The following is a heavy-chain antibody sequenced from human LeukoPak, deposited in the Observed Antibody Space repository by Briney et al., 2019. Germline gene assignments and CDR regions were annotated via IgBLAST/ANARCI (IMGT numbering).Heavy chain of an antibody. V-gene: IGHV4-28*01. Sequence: SETLSLTCAVSGYSISRSNWRGWIRQPPGKGLEWIGYIDYSGTTYYSPSLKSRVTMSVDTTKNQFSLKLHSVSAVDTAVYYCSRYSGSQGWFDPWGQGTLVTVSS. CDR1: GYSISRSNW. CDR2: IDYSGTT. J-gene: IGHJ5*02. D-gene: IGHD1-26*01. CDR3: SRYSGSQGWFDP.